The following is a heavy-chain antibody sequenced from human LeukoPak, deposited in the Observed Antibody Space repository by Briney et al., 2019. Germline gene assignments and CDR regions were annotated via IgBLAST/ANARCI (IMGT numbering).Heavy chain of an antibody. CDR2: ISSSSSYI. CDR1: GFTFSSYS. J-gene: IGHJ6*03. Sequence: PGGSLRLSCAASGFTFSSYSMNWVRQAPGKGLEWVSSISSSSSYIYYADSVKGRFTISRDNAKNSLYLQMNSLRAEDTAVYYCARTSSDYGDPFSYYYYYYMDVWGKGTTVTVSS. D-gene: IGHD4-17*01. CDR3: ARTSSDYGDPFSYYYYYYMDV. V-gene: IGHV3-21*01.